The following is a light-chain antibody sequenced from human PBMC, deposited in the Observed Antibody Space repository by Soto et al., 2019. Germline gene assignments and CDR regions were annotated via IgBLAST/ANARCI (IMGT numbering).Light chain of an antibody. J-gene: IGLJ3*02. CDR1: SGSIASNY. Sequence: NFMLTRRHSVSESPGKTVIISCTRSSGSIASNYVLWYQQRPGSSPTTVIYEDNQRPSGVPDRFSGSIDSSSNSASLTISGLETEEEADYYCQSYDATNQVFGAGTKLTVL. CDR3: QSYDATNQV. V-gene: IGLV6-57*01. CDR2: EDN.